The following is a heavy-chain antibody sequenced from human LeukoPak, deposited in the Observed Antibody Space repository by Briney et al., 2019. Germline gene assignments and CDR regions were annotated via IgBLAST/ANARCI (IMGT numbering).Heavy chain of an antibody. D-gene: IGHD6-19*01. Sequence: GGSLRLSCAASGFTFDNYAMHWVRQAPGKGLQWLSIISWNSGYIGYADSVKGRFTISRDNAKKSLDLQMNSLRAEDTAFYYCAKVRGTYSSGYFFDYWGQGTLVTVSS. J-gene: IGHJ4*02. CDR1: GFTFDNYA. CDR3: AKVRGTYSSGYFFDY. V-gene: IGHV3-9*01. CDR2: ISWNSGYI.